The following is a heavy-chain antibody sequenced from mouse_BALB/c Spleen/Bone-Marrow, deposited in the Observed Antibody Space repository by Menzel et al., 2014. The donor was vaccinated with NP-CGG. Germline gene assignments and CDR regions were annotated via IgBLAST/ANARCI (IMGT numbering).Heavy chain of an antibody. Sequence: VQLQQSGPELVKPGASVKISCKASGYTFTDCNMQWVKQSHGKSLEWIGYIYPYNGGTGYNQKFRSKATLTVDSSSSTAYMELRSLTSEDSAVYYCAREGGYYDAMDYWGQGTSVTVSS. V-gene: IGHV1S29*02. CDR2: IYPYNGGT. CDR1: GYTFTDCN. D-gene: IGHD2-2*01. J-gene: IGHJ4*01. CDR3: AREGGYYDAMDY.